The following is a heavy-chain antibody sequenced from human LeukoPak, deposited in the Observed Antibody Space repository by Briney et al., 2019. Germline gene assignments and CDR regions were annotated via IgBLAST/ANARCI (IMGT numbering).Heavy chain of an antibody. Sequence: EASVKVSCKASGYTFTSYGISWVRQAPGQGLEWMGWISAYNGNTNYAQKLQGRVTMTTDTSTSTAYMELRSLRSDDTAVYYCARHRSSSWYPNYYYGMDVWGQGTTVTVSS. CDR2: ISAYNGNT. CDR3: ARHRSSSWYPNYYYGMDV. CDR1: GYTFTSYG. V-gene: IGHV1-18*01. J-gene: IGHJ6*02. D-gene: IGHD6-13*01.